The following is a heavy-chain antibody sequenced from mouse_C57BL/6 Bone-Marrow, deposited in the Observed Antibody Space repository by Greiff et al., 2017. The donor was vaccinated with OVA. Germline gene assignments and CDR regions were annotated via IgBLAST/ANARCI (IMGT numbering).Heavy chain of an antibody. CDR2: INPNNGGT. CDR3: ARGGYWYFDV. V-gene: IGHV1-26*01. Sequence: EVQLQQSGPELVKPGASVKISCKASGYTFTDYYMNWVKQSHGKSLEWIGEINPNNGGTSYNQKFKGKATLTVDKSSSTAYMELRSLTSDDSAVYYCARGGYWYFDVWGTGTTVTVAS. J-gene: IGHJ1*03. CDR1: GYTFTDYY.